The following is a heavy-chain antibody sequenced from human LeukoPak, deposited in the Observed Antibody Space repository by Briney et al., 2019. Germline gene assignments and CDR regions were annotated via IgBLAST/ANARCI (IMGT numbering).Heavy chain of an antibody. J-gene: IGHJ5*02. V-gene: IGHV4-59*08. Sequence: SETLSLTCTVSGGSISAYYWSWIRQPPGKGLEWIGYINYSGNTNYNPSLKSRVTISVDTSKNQFSLKLSSVTAADTAVYYCASFSWGSGSYNQEAIWSWFDPWGRGTLVIVSS. CDR1: GGSISAYY. D-gene: IGHD3-10*01. CDR2: INYSGNT. CDR3: ASFSWGSGSYNQEAIWSWFDP.